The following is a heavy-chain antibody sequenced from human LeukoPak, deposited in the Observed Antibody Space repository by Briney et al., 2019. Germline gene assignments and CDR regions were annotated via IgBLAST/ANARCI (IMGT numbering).Heavy chain of an antibody. J-gene: IGHJ4*02. CDR2: INHSGST. Sequence: PSETLSLTCAVYGGSFSGYYWSWIRQPPGKGLEWIGEINHSGSTNYNPSLKSRVTISVDTSKTQFSLTLSSATAADTAVYYCARGGGDYYDSSGYYYVNSDSWGQGTLVTVSP. V-gene: IGHV4-34*01. CDR3: ARGGGDYYDSSGYYYVNSDS. CDR1: GGSFSGYY. D-gene: IGHD3-22*01.